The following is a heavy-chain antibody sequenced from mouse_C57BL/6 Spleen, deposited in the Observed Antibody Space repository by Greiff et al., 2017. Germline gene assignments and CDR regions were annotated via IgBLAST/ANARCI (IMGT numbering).Heavy chain of an antibody. CDR3: ASSSSASYLFDY. D-gene: IGHD3-2*02. V-gene: IGHV14-2*01. Sequence: EVKLVESGAELVKPGASVKLSCTASGFNIKDYYMHWVKQRTEQGLEWIGRIDPEDGETKYAPKFQGKATITADTSSNTAYLQLSSLTSEYTAVYYCASSSSASYLFDYWGQGTTLTVSS. CDR2: IDPEDGET. J-gene: IGHJ2*01. CDR1: GFNIKDYY.